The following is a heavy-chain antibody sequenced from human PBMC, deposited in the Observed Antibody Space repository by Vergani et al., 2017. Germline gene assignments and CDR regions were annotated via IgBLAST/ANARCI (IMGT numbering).Heavy chain of an antibody. Sequence: QVQLQESGPGLVKPSETLSLTCTVSGGSISSYYWSWIRQPPGKGLEWIGYIYTSGSTNYNPSLKSRVTISGDTSKKQFSLKLSSVTAADTAVYYCARSIHYYESSGYSERFDYWGQGTLVTVSS. CDR3: ARSIHYYESSGYSERFDY. CDR1: GGSISSYY. V-gene: IGHV4-4*08. CDR2: IYTSGST. D-gene: IGHD3-22*01. J-gene: IGHJ4*02.